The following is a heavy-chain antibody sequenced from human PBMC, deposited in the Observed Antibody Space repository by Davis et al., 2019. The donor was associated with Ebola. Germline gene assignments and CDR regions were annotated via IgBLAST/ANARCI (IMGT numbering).Heavy chain of an antibody. J-gene: IGHJ4*02. CDR1: GGSISSYY. Sequence: PSETLSLTCTVSGGSISSYYWSWIRQPPGKGLEWIGYIYYSGSTNYNPSLKSRVTISVDTSKNQFSLKLSSVTAADTAVYYCARQKYCSGGSCYGGFDYWGQGTLVTVSS. V-gene: IGHV4-59*01. CDR3: ARQKYCSGGSCYGGFDY. D-gene: IGHD2-15*01. CDR2: IYYSGST.